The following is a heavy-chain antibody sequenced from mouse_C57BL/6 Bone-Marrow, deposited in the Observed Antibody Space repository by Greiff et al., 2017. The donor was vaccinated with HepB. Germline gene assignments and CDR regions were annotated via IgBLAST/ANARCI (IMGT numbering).Heavy chain of an antibody. J-gene: IGHJ3*01. CDR3: ARIYYDYDAWFAY. CDR2: ISSGGSYT. CDR1: GFTFSSYG. D-gene: IGHD2-4*01. Sequence: EVNVVESGGDLVKPGGSLKLSCAASGFTFSSYGMSWVRQTPDKRLEWVATISSGGSYTYYPDSVKGRFTISRDNAKNTLYLQMSSLKSEDTAMYYCARIYYDYDAWFAYWGQGTLVTVSA. V-gene: IGHV5-6*01.